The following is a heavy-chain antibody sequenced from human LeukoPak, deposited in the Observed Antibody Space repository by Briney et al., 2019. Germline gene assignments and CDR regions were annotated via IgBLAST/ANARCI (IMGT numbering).Heavy chain of an antibody. J-gene: IGHJ4*02. Sequence: GGSLRLSCVASGLSFSRYAMSWVRQAPGKGLEWVSTISGSGSSTYYADSVKGRFTISRDSSKNTLYLQMNSLRAEDTAVYYCAKDAHGGSGWRDYFDYWGQGTLVTVSS. CDR2: ISGSGSST. D-gene: IGHD6-19*01. CDR1: GLSFSRYA. V-gene: IGHV3-23*01. CDR3: AKDAHGGSGWRDYFDY.